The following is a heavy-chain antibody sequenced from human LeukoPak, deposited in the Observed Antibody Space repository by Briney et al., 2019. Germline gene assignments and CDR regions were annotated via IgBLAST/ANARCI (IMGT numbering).Heavy chain of an antibody. CDR1: GGSISSSSYY. J-gene: IGHJ4*02. D-gene: IGHD1-26*01. Sequence: SETLSLTCTVSGGSISSSSYYWGWIRQPPGKGLEWVGSIYYSGSTYYNPSLKSRGTISVDTSKSQFSLKLSSVTAADTAVYYCARRSSGATRYYFDYWGQGTLVTVSS. CDR3: ARRSSGATRYYFDY. V-gene: IGHV4-39*01. CDR2: IYYSGST.